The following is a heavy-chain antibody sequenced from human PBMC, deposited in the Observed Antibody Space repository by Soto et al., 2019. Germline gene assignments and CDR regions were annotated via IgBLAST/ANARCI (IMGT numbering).Heavy chain of an antibody. V-gene: IGHV3-15*01. CDR3: TKQVTVSGNPGVPFDY. CDR2: IKSKTDGGTT. J-gene: IGHJ4*02. CDR1: GFTFSNAW. D-gene: IGHD3-16*02. Sequence: GGSLRLSCEASGFTFSNAWMSWVRQAPGKGLEWVGRIKSKTDGGTTDYAAPVKGRFTISRDDSKNTLYLQMNSLKTEDTAVYYCTKQVTVSGNPGVPFDYWGQGTLVTVSS.